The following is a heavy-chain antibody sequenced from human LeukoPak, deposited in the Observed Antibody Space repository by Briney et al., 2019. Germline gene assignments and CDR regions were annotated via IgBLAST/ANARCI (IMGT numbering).Heavy chain of an antibody. CDR3: ARRGYEVGASTDFDY. CDR1: GYTFTGYY. CDR2: INPNGGGT. J-gene: IGHJ4*02. V-gene: IGHV1-2*02. Sequence: ASVKVSCKASGYTFTGYYIHWVRQAPGQGLEWMGWINPNGGGTSYAQKFQGRVTMTRDTSISTAYMELSRLTSDDTAIYYCARRGYEVGASTDFDYWGQGTLVTVSS. D-gene: IGHD1-26*01.